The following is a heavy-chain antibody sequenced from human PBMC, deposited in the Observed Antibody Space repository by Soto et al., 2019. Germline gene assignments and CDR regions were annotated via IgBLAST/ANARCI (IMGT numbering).Heavy chain of an antibody. CDR1: GFSFSSYS. V-gene: IGHV3-33*01. J-gene: IGHJ3*02. CDR2: IGYDGSKT. CDR3: ARDGSMHAFDI. Sequence: QVQLVESGGGAVQAGRSLRLSCAASGFSFSSYSLDWVRQAPGKGLEWVAAIGYDGSKTLYAESVKSRFTISRDNSQKTMFLQINSLRAEDTAVYYCARDGSMHAFDIWGQGTIVTVSS.